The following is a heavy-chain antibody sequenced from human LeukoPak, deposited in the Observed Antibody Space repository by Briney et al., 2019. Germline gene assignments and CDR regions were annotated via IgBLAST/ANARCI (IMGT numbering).Heavy chain of an antibody. V-gene: IGHV1-69*04. D-gene: IGHD3-22*01. J-gene: IGHJ4*02. CDR1: GGTFSSYA. Sequence: GASVKVPCTASGGTFSSYAISWVRQAPGQGLEWMGRIIPILGIANYAQKFQGRVTITADESTSTAYMELSSLRSEDTAVYYCAREGAYYYDSSGYPYYFDYWGQGTLVTVSS. CDR2: IIPILGIA. CDR3: AREGAYYYDSSGYPYYFDY.